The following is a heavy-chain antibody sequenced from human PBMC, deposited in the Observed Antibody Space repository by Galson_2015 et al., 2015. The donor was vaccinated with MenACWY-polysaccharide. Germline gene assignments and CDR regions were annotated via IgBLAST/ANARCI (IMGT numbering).Heavy chain of an antibody. CDR1: GDSISTYY. V-gene: IGHV4-39*01. CDR3: ARFLYYDSSAFYFDY. Sequence: SETLSLTCTVSGDSISTYYWNWIRQSPGKGLEWIGSIHSSGTTFYNPSHKSRVTISGDASRMQFSLTLMSVTAADTATYFCARFLYYDSSAFYFDYWGQGALVTVSS. CDR2: IHSSGTT. D-gene: IGHD3-22*01. J-gene: IGHJ4*02.